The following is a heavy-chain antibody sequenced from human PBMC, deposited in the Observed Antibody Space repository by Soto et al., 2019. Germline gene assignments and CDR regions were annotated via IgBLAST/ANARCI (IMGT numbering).Heavy chain of an antibody. CDR3: ARGRAASLDY. Sequence: SETLSLTCTVSGGSISSGGYYWSWIRQHPGKGLEWIGYIYYSGSTYYNPSLKSRVTISVDTSKNQFSLKLSSVTAADTAVYYCARGRAASLDYWGQGTLVTVS. D-gene: IGHD6-25*01. CDR1: GGSISSGGYY. J-gene: IGHJ4*02. CDR2: IYYSGST. V-gene: IGHV4-31*03.